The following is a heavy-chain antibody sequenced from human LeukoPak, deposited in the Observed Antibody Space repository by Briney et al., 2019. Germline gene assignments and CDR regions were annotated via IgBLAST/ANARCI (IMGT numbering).Heavy chain of an antibody. Sequence: ASVTVSCKASGYTFTINHIHWVRQAPGQGLEWMGVINPSGDSTTYAQNFQGRVTMTRDTSTSTVYMELRSLRSEDTAIYYCAKLATSDTGETYWGQGTLVTVSS. V-gene: IGHV1-46*01. J-gene: IGHJ4*02. CDR2: INPSGDST. CDR1: GYTFTINH. D-gene: IGHD3-16*01. CDR3: AKLATSDTGETY.